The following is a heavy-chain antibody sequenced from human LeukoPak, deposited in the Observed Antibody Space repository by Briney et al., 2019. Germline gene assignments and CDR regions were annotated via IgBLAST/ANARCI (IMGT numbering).Heavy chain of an antibody. CDR1: GGSFSGYY. CDR3: ASARRELDY. CDR2: INHSGST. J-gene: IGHJ4*02. Sequence: SETLSLTCAVYGGSFSGYYWSWIRQPPGKGLEWIGEINHSGSTNYNPSLKSPVTISVDTSKNQFSLKLSSATAADTAVYYCASARRELDYWGQGTLVTVSS. D-gene: IGHD1-1*01. V-gene: IGHV4-34*01.